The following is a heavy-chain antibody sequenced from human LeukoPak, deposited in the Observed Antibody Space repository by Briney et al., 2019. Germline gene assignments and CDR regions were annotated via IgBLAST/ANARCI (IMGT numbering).Heavy chain of an antibody. V-gene: IGHV3-15*01. CDR1: GFTFSNAW. CDR2: IKSKTGGGTT. CDR3: TTESPHLDY. Sequence: GGSLRLSCAASGFTFSNAWMSWVRQAPGKGLEWVGRIKSKTGGGTTDYAAPVKGRFTISRDDSKNTLYLQMNSLKTEDTALYYCTTESPHLDYWGQGTLVTVSS. J-gene: IGHJ4*02.